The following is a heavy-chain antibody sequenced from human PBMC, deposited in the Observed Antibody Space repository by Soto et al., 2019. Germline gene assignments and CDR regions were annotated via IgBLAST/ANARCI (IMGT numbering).Heavy chain of an antibody. D-gene: IGHD4-4*01. CDR3: ARDFYRFSSNLIYYYYGMDV. Sequence: ASVKVSCKASGYTFTSYGISWVRQAPGQGLEWMGWISAYNGNTNYAQKLQGRVTMTTDTSTSTAYMELRSLRSDDTAVYYCARDFYRFSSNLIYYYYGMDVWGQGTTVTVSS. CDR2: ISAYNGNT. J-gene: IGHJ6*02. V-gene: IGHV1-18*04. CDR1: GYTFTSYG.